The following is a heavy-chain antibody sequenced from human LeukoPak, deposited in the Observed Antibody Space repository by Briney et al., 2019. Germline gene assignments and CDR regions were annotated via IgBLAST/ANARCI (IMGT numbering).Heavy chain of an antibody. D-gene: IGHD3-9*01. CDR2: IYYSGST. CDR1: GGSVSSSIYY. Sequence: PSETLSLTCTVSGGSVSSSIYYWGWIRQPPGKGLEWIVSIYYSGSTSYNPSLKGRVTISVDTSKNQFSLKLTSVTAADTAVYYCASRNDILTGYVCDFWGQGTLVTVSS. CDR3: ASRNDILTGYVCDF. J-gene: IGHJ4*02. V-gene: IGHV4-39*01.